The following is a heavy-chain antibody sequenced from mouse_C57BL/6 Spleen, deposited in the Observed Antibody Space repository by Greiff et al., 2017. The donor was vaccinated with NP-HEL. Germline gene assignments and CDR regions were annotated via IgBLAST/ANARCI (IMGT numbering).Heavy chain of an antibody. Sequence: DVKLQESGPGLVKPSQSLSLTCSVPGYSITSGYYWNWIRQFPGNKLEWMGYISYDGSNNYNPSLKNRISITRDTSKNQFFLKLNSVTTEDTATYYCARADGYYVDYWGQGTTLTVSS. V-gene: IGHV3-6*01. CDR3: ARADGYYVDY. J-gene: IGHJ2*01. D-gene: IGHD2-3*01. CDR1: GYSITSGYY. CDR2: ISYDGSN.